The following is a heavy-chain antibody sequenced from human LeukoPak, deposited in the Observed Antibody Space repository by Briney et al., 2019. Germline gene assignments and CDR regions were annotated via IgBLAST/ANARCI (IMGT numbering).Heavy chain of an antibody. CDR2: IYYSGST. CDR3: ARVPPTYYYDSSGYDGGPGYDY. J-gene: IGHJ4*02. Sequence: SETLSLTCTVSGGSISSFYWIWIRPPPGKGLVWFGYIYYSGSTNYNPSLKSRITISVDTSKTQFSLQISSVTAADTAVYYCARVPPTYYYDSSGYDGGPGYDYWGQGTLVTVSS. D-gene: IGHD3-22*01. CDR1: GGSISSFY. V-gene: IGHV4-59*01.